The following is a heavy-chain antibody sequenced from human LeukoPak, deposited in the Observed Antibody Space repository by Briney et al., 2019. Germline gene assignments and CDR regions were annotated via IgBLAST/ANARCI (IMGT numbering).Heavy chain of an antibody. J-gene: IGHJ4*02. Sequence: GGSLRLSCAASGFTFSSTAMSWVRQAPGKGLEWVSNINPSGNTFYYADSVKGRFTISRDNAKNSLYLQMNSLRAEDTAVYYCARGRIYFDYWGQGTLVTVSS. CDR3: ARGRIYFDY. CDR1: GFTFSSTA. D-gene: IGHD2-15*01. CDR2: INPSGNTF. V-gene: IGHV3-48*03.